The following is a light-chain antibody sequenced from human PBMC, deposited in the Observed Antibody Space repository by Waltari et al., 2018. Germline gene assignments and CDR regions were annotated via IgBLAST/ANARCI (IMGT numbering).Light chain of an antibody. CDR3: QQYNNWPLT. J-gene: IGKJ4*01. CDR1: QRVSST. CDR2: GAS. V-gene: IGKV3-15*01. Sequence: EIVMTQSPATLSVSPGERVTLSCRASQRVSSTLAWYQQKPGQAPRLLIYGASTRATGIPAKFSGSGSGTDFTLTINSLQSEDFAVYYCQQYNNWPLTFGGGTKVEIK.